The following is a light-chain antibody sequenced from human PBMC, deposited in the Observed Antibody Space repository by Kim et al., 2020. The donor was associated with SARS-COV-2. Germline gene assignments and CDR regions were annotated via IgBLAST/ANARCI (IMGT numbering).Light chain of an antibody. CDR2: DVS. Sequence: PGQSVTMSSTGTSSDGGGYDYVSWYQQHPGKAPKLMIYDVSKRPSGVPVRFSGSKSGNTASLTISGLQAEDEADYYCCSYAGSYPVFGGGTQLTVL. J-gene: IGLJ3*02. CDR1: SSDGGGYDY. V-gene: IGLV2-11*01. CDR3: CSYAGSYPV.